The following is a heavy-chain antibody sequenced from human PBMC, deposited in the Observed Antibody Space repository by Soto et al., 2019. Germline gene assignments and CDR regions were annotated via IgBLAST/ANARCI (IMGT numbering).Heavy chain of an antibody. CDR2: INPNSGGT. CDR3: ARGGSSSPLVPFRYHYYGMDV. D-gene: IGHD6-13*01. V-gene: IGHV1-2*04. Sequence: ASVKVSCKASGYTFTGYYMHWVRQAPGQGLEWMGWINPNSGGTNYAQKFQGWVTMTRDTSISTAYMELSRLRSDDTAVYYCARGGSSSPLVPFRYHYYGMDVWGQGTTVTVSS. J-gene: IGHJ6*02. CDR1: GYTFTGYY.